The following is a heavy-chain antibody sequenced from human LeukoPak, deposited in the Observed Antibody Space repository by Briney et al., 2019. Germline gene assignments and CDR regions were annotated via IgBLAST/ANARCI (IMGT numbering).Heavy chain of an antibody. CDR1: GFTFGDYA. CDR2: IRSKTYDGTT. J-gene: IGHJ4*02. CDR3: TRTPVAGDY. V-gene: IGHV3-49*04. Sequence: GRSLRLSCTASGFTFGDYAMSWVRQAPGKGLECVGFIRSKTYDGTTEYAASVKGRFTISRDDSKSIAYLQMNSLKTEDTAVYYCTRTPVAGDYWGQGTLVTVSS. D-gene: IGHD6-19*01.